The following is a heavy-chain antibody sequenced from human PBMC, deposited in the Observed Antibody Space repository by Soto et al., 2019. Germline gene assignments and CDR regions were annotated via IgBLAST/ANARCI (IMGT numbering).Heavy chain of an antibody. CDR3: ARYCSGGSCYEGRSSLFDY. J-gene: IGHJ4*02. Sequence: SEPLSRTYTNSGSPIRTRAYHGSWTLKPPWEGLEWIGYIYYSGSTYYNPSLKSRVTISVDTSKNQFSLKLSSVTAADTAVYYCARYCSGGSCYEGRSSLFDYWGQG. V-gene: IGHV4-30-4*02. CDR2: IYYSGST. CDR1: GSPIRTRAYH. D-gene: IGHD2-15*01.